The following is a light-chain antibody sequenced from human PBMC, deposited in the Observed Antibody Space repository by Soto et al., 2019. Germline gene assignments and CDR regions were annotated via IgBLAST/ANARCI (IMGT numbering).Light chain of an antibody. V-gene: IGKV1-39*01. J-gene: IGKJ4*01. CDR1: HDIRDH. CDR2: DAS. Sequence: IQMTQSPSSLSASVGDRVTLTCQASHDIRDHLNWYQQKPGKPPKLLIYDASNLQTGVPSRFRGSGSGTDFTLTISSLQPEDFATYFCQQSNSSPPTFGGGTKVDIK. CDR3: QQSNSSPPT.